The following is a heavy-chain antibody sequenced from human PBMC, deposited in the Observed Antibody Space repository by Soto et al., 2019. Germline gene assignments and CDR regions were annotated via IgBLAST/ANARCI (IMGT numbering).Heavy chain of an antibody. CDR2: SSASGRSR. CDR3: ARDGNWLDVYLYV. J-gene: IGHJ4*01. Sequence: GGSLRLSCVASGIEFSNYAMSWVRQAPGKGLEWVSISSASGRSRYHADSVKGRFTISRDNSKNTLYLHMTNLRAEDTAVYYCARDGNWLDVYLYVWGDGCPVTVSS. CDR1: GIEFSNYA. V-gene: IGHV3-23*01. D-gene: IGHD6-19*01.